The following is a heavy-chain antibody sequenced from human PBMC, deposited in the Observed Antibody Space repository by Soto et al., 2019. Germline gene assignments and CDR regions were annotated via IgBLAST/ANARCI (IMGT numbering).Heavy chain of an antibody. V-gene: IGHV4-39*01. CDR1: GGSISSSSYY. J-gene: IGHJ4*02. Sequence: SETLSLTCTVSGGSISSSSYYWGWIRQPPGKGLEWIGSIYYSGSTYYNPSLKSRVTISVDTSKNQFSLRLSSVTAADTAVYYCARHTPTALFYWGQGTLVTVSS. CDR2: IYYSGST. CDR3: ARHTPTALFY. D-gene: IGHD2-21*02.